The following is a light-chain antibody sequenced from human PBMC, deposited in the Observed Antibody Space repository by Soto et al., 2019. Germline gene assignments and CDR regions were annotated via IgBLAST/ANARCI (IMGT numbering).Light chain of an antibody. Sequence: QSVLTQPASVSGSLGQSMTIFCTGTSRDVGGYNHVSWYQHHPGKAPKLMIYEVANRPSGVSNRFSGSKSGNTASLTISELQADYDSTYYCNSHTRTDTRVFGSETKVTVL. V-gene: IGLV2-14*01. CDR3: NSHTRTDTRV. J-gene: IGLJ1*01. CDR1: SRDVGGYNH. CDR2: EVA.